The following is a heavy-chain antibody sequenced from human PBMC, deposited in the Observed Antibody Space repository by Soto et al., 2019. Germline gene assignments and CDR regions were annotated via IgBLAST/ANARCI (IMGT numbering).Heavy chain of an antibody. J-gene: IGHJ4*02. CDR3: AKVSSSWYAGFFDL. V-gene: IGHV3-23*01. CDR1: GFTFSSCA. Sequence: AALRLSCAASGFTFSSCAMGWVRQAPGKGLEWVSSISSSSSYIYYADSVKGRFTISRDNSMNTLYLQMKTLRAEDTAVYYCAKVSSSWYAGFFDLWGQGTLVTVSS. D-gene: IGHD6-13*01. CDR2: ISSSSSYI.